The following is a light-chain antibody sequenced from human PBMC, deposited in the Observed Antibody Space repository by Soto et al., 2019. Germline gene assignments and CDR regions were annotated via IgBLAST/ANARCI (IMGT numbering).Light chain of an antibody. CDR1: QSVSSSY. CDR2: GAS. J-gene: IGKJ2*01. V-gene: IGKV3-20*01. Sequence: EIVLTQSPGTLSLSPGERATLSCRASQSVSSSYLAWYQHKPGQAPRLLIYGASSRATGIPDRFSGSASGTDFTLTISRLEPEDFAVYYCQQYGSSPHTFGQGTKLEIK. CDR3: QQYGSSPHT.